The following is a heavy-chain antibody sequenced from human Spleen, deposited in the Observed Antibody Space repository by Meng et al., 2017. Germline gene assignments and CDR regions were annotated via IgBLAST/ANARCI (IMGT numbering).Heavy chain of an antibody. CDR1: GGTFSSYT. CDR2: IIPILGIA. D-gene: IGHD3-22*01. CDR3: ATNYDSSVRAAFDI. Sequence: SVKVSCKASGGTFSSYTISWVRQAPGQGLEWMGRIIPILGIANYAQKFQGRVTMTEDTSTDTAYMELSSLRSEDTAVYYCATNYDSSVRAAFDIWGQGTMVTVSS. V-gene: IGHV1-69*02. J-gene: IGHJ3*02.